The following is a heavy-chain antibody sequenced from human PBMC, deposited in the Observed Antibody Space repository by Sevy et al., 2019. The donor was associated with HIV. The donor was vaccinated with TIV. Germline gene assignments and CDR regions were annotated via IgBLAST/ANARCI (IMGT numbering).Heavy chain of an antibody. Sequence: GGSLRLSCAASGFTFSSYALHWVRQAPGKGLEWVAVISYDDGSNRNYADSVKGRFTIFRDNSKNTVYLQMNSLRPEDTAVYYCARDSGYCGGDCYGPGGYWGQGTLVTVSS. CDR2: ISYDDGSNR. CDR3: ARDSGYCGGDCYGPGGY. D-gene: IGHD2-21*02. CDR1: GFTFSSYA. J-gene: IGHJ4*02. V-gene: IGHV3-30-3*01.